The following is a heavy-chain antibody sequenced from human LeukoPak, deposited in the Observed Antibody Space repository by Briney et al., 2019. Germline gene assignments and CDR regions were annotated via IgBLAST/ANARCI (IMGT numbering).Heavy chain of an antibody. V-gene: IGHV1-8*01. CDR3: ARGGVAAAGTSGGFNY. CDR2: MNPNSGNT. D-gene: IGHD6-13*01. Sequence: ASVKVSCKASGGTFSSYAISWVRQATGQGLERMGWMNPNSGNTVYAQKFQGRVTMTRNPSISTAYMELSSLRSEDTAVYYCARGGVAAAGTSGGFNYWGQGTLVTVSS. J-gene: IGHJ4*02. CDR1: GGTFSSYA.